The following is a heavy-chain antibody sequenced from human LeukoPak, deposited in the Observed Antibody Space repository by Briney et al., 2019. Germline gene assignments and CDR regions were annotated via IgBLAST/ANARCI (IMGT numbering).Heavy chain of an antibody. Sequence: SETLSLTCAVYGGSFSGYYWTWIRQTPEKGLEWIGEMNPSGSASYNPSLKSRVTISVDTSKNQFSLKLSSVTAADTAVYYCARGRQDVTMIVVVMTAVSYYLDVWGKGTTVTVS. D-gene: IGHD3-22*01. V-gene: IGHV4-34*01. CDR1: GGSFSGYY. J-gene: IGHJ6*03. CDR2: MNPSGSA. CDR3: ARGRQDVTMIVVVMTAVSYYLDV.